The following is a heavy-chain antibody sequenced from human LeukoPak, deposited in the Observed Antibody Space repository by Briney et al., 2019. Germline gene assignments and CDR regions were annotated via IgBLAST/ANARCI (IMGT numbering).Heavy chain of an antibody. CDR3: AGITGTTGGNYFDY. J-gene: IGHJ4*02. Sequence: SETLSLTCTVSGGSISSSSYYWGWIRQPPGKGLEWIGSICYSGSTYYNPSLKSRVTISVDTSKNQFSLKLSSVTAADTAVYYCAGITGTTGGNYFDYWGQGTLVTVSS. CDR2: ICYSGST. CDR1: GGSISSSSYY. D-gene: IGHD1-7*01. V-gene: IGHV4-39*01.